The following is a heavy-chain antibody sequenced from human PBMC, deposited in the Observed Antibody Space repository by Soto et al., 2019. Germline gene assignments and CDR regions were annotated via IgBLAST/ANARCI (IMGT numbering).Heavy chain of an antibody. CDR1: GFSLTTSGMC. CDR2: IDWEDDK. D-gene: IGHD3-16*01. J-gene: IGHJ6*04. CDR3: SLIGLGETDGAPPPPKSSVSV. V-gene: IGHV2-70*12. Sequence: SGPTLVNPTQTLTLTCTFSGFSLTTSGMCVSWIRQPPGKALEWLALIDWEDDKSYSTSLKTRLTISKDTSKNQVVLTMTNMEKGHKGTYFCSLIGLGETDGAPPPPKSSVSVGGKGTRISASS.